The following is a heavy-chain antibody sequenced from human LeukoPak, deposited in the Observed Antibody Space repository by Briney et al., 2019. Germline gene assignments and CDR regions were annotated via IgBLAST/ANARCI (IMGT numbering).Heavy chain of an antibody. CDR1: GGSFSGYY. D-gene: IGHD3-10*01. Sequence: SETLSLTCAVYGGSFSGYYWSWIRQPPGKGLEWIGEINHSGSTNYNPSLKSRVTISVDTSKNQFSLKLSSVTAADTAVYYCAREVPITMVRGVSFDPWGQGTLVTVSS. CDR2: INHSGST. CDR3: AREVPITMVRGVSFDP. J-gene: IGHJ5*02. V-gene: IGHV4-34*01.